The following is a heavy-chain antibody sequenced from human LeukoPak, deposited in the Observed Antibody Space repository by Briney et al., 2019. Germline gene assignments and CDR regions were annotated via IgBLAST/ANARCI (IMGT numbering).Heavy chain of an antibody. J-gene: IGHJ5*02. CDR3: AKESPDYGDQWGGYSWFDP. Sequence: GGSLRLSCAVSGFVFSNTDMYWVRQAPGKGPNWVAFISYDGSKRYYGDSVRGRFTISRDNSRNTVYLQMNSLRPEDTAVYYCAKESPDYGDQWGGYSWFDPWGQGTPVIVSS. CDR2: ISYDGSKR. CDR1: GFVFSNTD. V-gene: IGHV3-30*18. D-gene: IGHD4/OR15-4a*01.